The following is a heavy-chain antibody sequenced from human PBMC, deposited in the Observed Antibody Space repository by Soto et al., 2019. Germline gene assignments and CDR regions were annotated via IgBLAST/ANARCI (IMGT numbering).Heavy chain of an antibody. Sequence: EVQLVESGGGLVQPGGSLRLSCAASGFTFSSYWMTWVRQAPGKGLEWVANINQDESERYYVDSVKGRFTISRDNVKNSLYLQMNSLRVEDTAVYHCASSDYSSFRYWGQGALVTVSS. J-gene: IGHJ4*02. CDR1: GFTFSSYW. CDR2: INQDESER. V-gene: IGHV3-7*05. D-gene: IGHD6-6*01. CDR3: ASSDYSSFRY.